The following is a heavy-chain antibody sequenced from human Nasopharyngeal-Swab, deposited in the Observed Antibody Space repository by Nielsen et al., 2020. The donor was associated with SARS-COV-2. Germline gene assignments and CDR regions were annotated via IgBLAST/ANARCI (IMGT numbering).Heavy chain of an antibody. Sequence: GESLKISCAASGFTFSSYAMSWVRQAPGKGLEWVSVIYSGGSSTYYADSVKGRFTISRDNSKNTLYLQMNSLRAEDTAVYYCAKGVAARPYWFDPWGQGTLATVSS. V-gene: IGHV3-23*03. CDR3: AKGVAARPYWFDP. J-gene: IGHJ5*02. CDR1: GFTFSSYA. CDR2: IYSGGSST. D-gene: IGHD6-6*01.